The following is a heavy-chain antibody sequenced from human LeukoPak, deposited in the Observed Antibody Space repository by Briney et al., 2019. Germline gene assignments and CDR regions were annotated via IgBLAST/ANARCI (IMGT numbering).Heavy chain of an antibody. V-gene: IGHV3-30*04. J-gene: IGHJ4*02. Sequence: GGSLRLSCAASGFTFSNYAMHWVRQAPGKGLEWVAVISYDGSYKDYADSVKGRFTISRDNSRNTLYLQTNSLRAEDTAVYYCARPHHYDSSGLVPIGSYWGQGTLVTVSS. CDR1: GFTFSNYA. CDR2: ISYDGSYK. CDR3: ARPHHYDSSGLVPIGSY. D-gene: IGHD3-22*01.